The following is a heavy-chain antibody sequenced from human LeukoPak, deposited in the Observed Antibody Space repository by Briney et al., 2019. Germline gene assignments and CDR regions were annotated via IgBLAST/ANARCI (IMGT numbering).Heavy chain of an antibody. D-gene: IGHD3-10*01. CDR2: INPKSGGT. CDR1: GYTFTGYY. CDR3: ARGPVRGVIGRNWFDP. Sequence: ASVKVSCKASGYTFTGYYMHWVRQAPGQGLEWMGWINPKSGGTNYAQKFQGRVTMTRNTSISTAYMELSSLRSEDTAVYYCARGPVRGVIGRNWFDPWGQGTLVTVSS. V-gene: IGHV1-2*02. J-gene: IGHJ5*02.